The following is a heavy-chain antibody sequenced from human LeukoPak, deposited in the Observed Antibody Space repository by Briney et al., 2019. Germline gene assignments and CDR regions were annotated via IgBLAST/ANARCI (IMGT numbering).Heavy chain of an antibody. J-gene: IGHJ4*02. V-gene: IGHV3-48*01. Sequence: GGSLRLSCAASGFTFSTFSTNWVRQAPGKRLEWLSYISSTSRSTYYAASVKGRFTISRDNANNSLYLQMSGLKVEDTAVYYCARDRPPRPFDYWGPGVLVTVSS. D-gene: IGHD6-6*01. CDR2: ISSTSRST. CDR1: GFTFSTFS. CDR3: ARDRPPRPFDY.